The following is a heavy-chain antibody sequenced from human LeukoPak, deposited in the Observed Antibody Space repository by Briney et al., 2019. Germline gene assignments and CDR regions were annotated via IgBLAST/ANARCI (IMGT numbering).Heavy chain of an antibody. V-gene: IGHV4-30-2*01. J-gene: IGHJ4*02. CDR1: GGSISSGGYS. CDR2: IYHSGST. CDR3: ARDTGLALDY. D-gene: IGHD4-11*01. Sequence: PQTLSLTCAVSGGSISSGGYSWSWIRQPPGKGLEWIGYIYHSGSTYYNPSLKSRVTISVDRSKNQFSLKLSSVTAADTAVYYCARDTGLALDYWGQGTLVTVSS.